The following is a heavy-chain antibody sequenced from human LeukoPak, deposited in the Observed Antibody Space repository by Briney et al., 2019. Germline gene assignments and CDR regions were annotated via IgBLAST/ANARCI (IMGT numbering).Heavy chain of an antibody. J-gene: IGHJ4*02. CDR2: MYHDGYT. D-gene: IGHD5-12*01. CDR1: GGSISNTDH. Sequence: SETLSLTCAVSGGSISNTDHWNWVRQPPGTGLEWIGEMYHDGYTNYNPSLKSRVTISLDTSQNQSSLKVSSVTAADTAVYYCARAHSYSGFAEADYWGQGTLVTVSS. V-gene: IGHV4-4*02. CDR3: ARAHSYSGFAEADY.